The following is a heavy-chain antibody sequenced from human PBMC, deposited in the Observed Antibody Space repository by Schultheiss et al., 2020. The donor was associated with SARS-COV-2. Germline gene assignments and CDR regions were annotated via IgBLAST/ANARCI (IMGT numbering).Heavy chain of an antibody. J-gene: IGHJ6*02. CDR2: ISYDGSNK. CDR3: ARKSGVWFRELLNHYYGMDV. CDR1: GFTFSSYG. D-gene: IGHD3-10*01. Sequence: GESLKISCAASGFTFSSYGMHWVRQAPGKGLEWVAVISYDGSNKYYADSVKGRFTISRDNSKNTLYLQMNSLRAEDTAVYYCARKSGVWFRELLNHYYGMDVWGQGTTVTVSS. V-gene: IGHV3-30*03.